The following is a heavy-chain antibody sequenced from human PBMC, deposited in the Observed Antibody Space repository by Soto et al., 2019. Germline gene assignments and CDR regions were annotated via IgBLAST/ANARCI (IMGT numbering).Heavy chain of an antibody. V-gene: IGHV4-30-2*01. J-gene: IGHJ5*02. CDR2: IYHSGST. D-gene: IGHD4-4*01. CDR1: GGSISSGCYS. Sequence: QLQLQESGSGLVKPSQTLSLTCAVSGGSISSGCYSWSWIRQPPGKGLEGIGYIYHSGSTYYNPSLKSRVTISVDRSKNQFSLKLSSVTAADTAVYYCARGPRDYSRNWFDPWGQGTLVTVSS. CDR3: ARGPRDYSRNWFDP.